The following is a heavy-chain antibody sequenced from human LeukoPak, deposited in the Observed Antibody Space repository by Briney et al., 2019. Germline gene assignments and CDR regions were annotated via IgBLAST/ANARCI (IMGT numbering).Heavy chain of an antibody. D-gene: IGHD5-12*01. Sequence: GGSLRLSCAASGFTFSSYVMSWVRQAPGKGLEWVSAISGSGGSTYYADSVKGRFTISRDNSKNTLYLQMNSLRAEDTAVYYCAKSPGRATSNWFGPWGQGTLVTVSS. CDR1: GFTFSSYV. J-gene: IGHJ5*02. CDR3: AKSPGRATSNWFGP. V-gene: IGHV3-23*01. CDR2: ISGSGGST.